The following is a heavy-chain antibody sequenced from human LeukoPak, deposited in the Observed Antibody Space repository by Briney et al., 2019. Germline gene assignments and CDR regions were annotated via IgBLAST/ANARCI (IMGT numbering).Heavy chain of an antibody. V-gene: IGHV4-34*01. CDR2: ISHSGST. Sequence: PSETLSLTCAVYGGSFSGYYWSWIRQPPGKGLEWIGEISHSGSTNYNPSLKSRVTISVDTSKNQFSLKLSSVTAADTAVYYCARHELWFGEYYFDYWGQGTLVTVSS. J-gene: IGHJ4*02. CDR3: ARHELWFGEYYFDY. CDR1: GGSFSGYY. D-gene: IGHD3-10*01.